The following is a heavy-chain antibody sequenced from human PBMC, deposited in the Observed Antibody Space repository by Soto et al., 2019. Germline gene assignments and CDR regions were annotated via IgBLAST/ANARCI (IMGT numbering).Heavy chain of an antibody. CDR3: AGGGGYYGSGSYSGYYYYGMDV. J-gene: IGHJ6*02. Sequence: GGSLRLSCAASGFTFTSYAMHWVRQAPGKGLEWVAVISYDGSNKYYADSVKGRFTISRDNSKNTLYLQMNSLRAEDTAVYYCAGGGGYYGSGSYSGYYYYGMDVWGQGTTVTVSS. CDR2: ISYDGSNK. CDR1: GFTFTSYA. V-gene: IGHV3-30-3*01. D-gene: IGHD3-10*01.